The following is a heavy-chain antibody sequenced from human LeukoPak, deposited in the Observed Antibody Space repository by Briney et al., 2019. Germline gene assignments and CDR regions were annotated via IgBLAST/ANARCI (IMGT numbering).Heavy chain of an antibody. CDR1: GFTFSSYA. J-gene: IGHJ4*02. CDR3: ARDVNYYDSSGYYQRYFDY. V-gene: IGHV3-21*01. D-gene: IGHD3-22*01. CDR2: ISSSSSYI. Sequence: GASLRLSCAASGFTFSSYAMSWVRQAPGKGLEWVSSISSSSSYIYYADSVKGRFTISRDNAKNSLYLQMNSLRAEDTAVYYCARDVNYYDSSGYYQRYFDYWGQGTLVTVSS.